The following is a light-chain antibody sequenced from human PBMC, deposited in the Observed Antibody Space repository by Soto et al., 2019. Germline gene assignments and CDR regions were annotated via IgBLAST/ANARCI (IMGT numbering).Light chain of an antibody. CDR1: QSVSSSY. CDR2: GAS. J-gene: IGKJ4*01. CDR3: QQYGSSSLT. Sequence: EMVLTQSPGTLSLSPGERATLSCRASQSVSSSYLAWYQQKPGQAPRLLIYGASSRATGIPDRFSGSGSGTDFTLTISCLETEDVAVYYCQQYGSSSLTFGGGTKVEIK. V-gene: IGKV3-20*01.